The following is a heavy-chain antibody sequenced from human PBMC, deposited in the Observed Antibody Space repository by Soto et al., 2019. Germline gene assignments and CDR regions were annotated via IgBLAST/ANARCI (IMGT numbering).Heavy chain of an antibody. CDR2: IYYSGST. CDR3: ARAVDYGSGVDV. CDR1: GGSISSYY. V-gene: IGHV4-59*01. J-gene: IGHJ6*02. Sequence: SETLSLTCTVSGGSISSYYWSWIRQPPGKGLEWIGYIYYSGSTNYNPSLKSRVTISVDTSKNQFSLKLSSVTAADTAVYYCARAVDYGSGVDVWGQGTTVTVSS. D-gene: IGHD4-17*01.